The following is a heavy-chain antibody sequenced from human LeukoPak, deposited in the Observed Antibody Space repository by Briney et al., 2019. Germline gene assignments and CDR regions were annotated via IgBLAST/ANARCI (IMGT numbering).Heavy chain of an antibody. D-gene: IGHD2-15*01. CDR1: GGTFSSYA. Sequence: GASVKVSCKASGGTFSSYAISWVRQAPGQGLEWMGGIIPIFGTANYAQKFQGRVTITADKSTSTDYMELSSLRSEDTAVYNCARGCSGGSCYSFFDAFDIWGQGTMVTVSS. CDR3: ARGCSGGSCYSFFDAFDI. CDR2: IIPIFGTA. V-gene: IGHV1-69*06. J-gene: IGHJ3*02.